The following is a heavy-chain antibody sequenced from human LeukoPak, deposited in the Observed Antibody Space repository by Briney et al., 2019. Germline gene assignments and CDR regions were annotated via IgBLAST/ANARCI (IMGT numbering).Heavy chain of an antibody. V-gene: IGHV4-34*01. J-gene: IGHJ6*03. CDR3: ARGYWTHNYYYMDV. D-gene: IGHD3/OR15-3a*01. Sequence: SETLSLTCAVYGGSFSGYYWGWIRQPPGKGLEWIGSIYYSGSTYYNPSLKSRVTISVDTSKNQFSLKLSSVTAADTAVYYCARGYWTHNYYYMDVWGKGTTVTVSS. CDR1: GGSFSGYY. CDR2: IYYSGST.